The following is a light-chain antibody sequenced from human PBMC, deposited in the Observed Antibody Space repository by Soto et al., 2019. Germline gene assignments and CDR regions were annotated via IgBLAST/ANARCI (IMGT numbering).Light chain of an antibody. CDR3: QQYNSYSRT. CDR2: DAS. V-gene: IGKV1-5*01. Sequence: DIQMTQSPSTLSASVGDRVTITCRASQSISSWLAWYQQKPVKAPKLLIYDASSLESGVPSRLSGSGAGTEFTLTISSLQPDDFATYYCQQYNSYSRTFGQGTKVEIK. CDR1: QSISSW. J-gene: IGKJ1*01.